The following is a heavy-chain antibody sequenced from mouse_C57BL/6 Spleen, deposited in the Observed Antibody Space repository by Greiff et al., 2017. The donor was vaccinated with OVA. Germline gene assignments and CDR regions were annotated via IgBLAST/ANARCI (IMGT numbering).Heavy chain of an antibody. J-gene: IGHJ1*03. D-gene: IGHD1-1*01. V-gene: IGHV1-55*01. CDR1: GYTFTSYW. CDR3: AREGDYGSSRVFDV. Sequence: QVHVKQSGAELVKPGASVKMSCKASGYTFTSYWITWVKQRPGQGLEWIGDIYPGSGSTNYNEKFKSKATLTVDTSSSTAYMQLSSLTSEDSAVYYCAREGDYGSSRVFDVWGTGTTVTVSS. CDR2: IYPGSGST.